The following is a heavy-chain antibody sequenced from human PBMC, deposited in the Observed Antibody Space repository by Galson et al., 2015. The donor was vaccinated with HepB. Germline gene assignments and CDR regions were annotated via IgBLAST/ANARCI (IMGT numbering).Heavy chain of an antibody. CDR2: IIPIFGTA. CDR3: ARDGKRITGIAFDY. CDR1: GGTFSSYA. V-gene: IGHV1-69*13. Sequence: SVKVSCKASGGTFSSYAISWVRQAPGQGLEWMGGIIPIFGTANYAQKFQGRVTITADESTSTAYMELSSLRSEDTAVYYCARDGKRITGIAFDYWGQGTLVTVSS. J-gene: IGHJ4*02. D-gene: IGHD1-20*01.